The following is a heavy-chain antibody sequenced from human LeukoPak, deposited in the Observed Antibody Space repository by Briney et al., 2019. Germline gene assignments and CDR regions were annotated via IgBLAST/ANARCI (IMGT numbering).Heavy chain of an antibody. CDR1: GFTLSSHW. CDR2: INQDGSET. V-gene: IGHV3-7*01. J-gene: IGHJ1*01. CDR3: VRDPRHFQH. Sequence: GGSLGLSCAASGFTLSSHWMSWVRQAPGKGLEWVADINQDGSETHYVESVEGRFTISRDNAMNSLYLQMNSLRVEDTALYHCVRDPRHFQHWGQGTVVTVSS.